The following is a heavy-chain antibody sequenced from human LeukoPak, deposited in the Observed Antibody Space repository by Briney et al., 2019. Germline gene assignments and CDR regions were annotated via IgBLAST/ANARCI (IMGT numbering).Heavy chain of an antibody. Sequence: GGSLRLSCAASGFTFSSYAMHWVRQAPGKGLEWVANIKQDGSEKYYVDSVKGRFTISRDNAKNSLYLQMNSLRAEDTAVYYCARAGKSSEGYWGQGTLVTVSS. CDR1: GFTFSSYA. D-gene: IGHD3-10*01. V-gene: IGHV3-7*01. CDR3: ARAGKSSEGY. J-gene: IGHJ4*02. CDR2: IKQDGSEK.